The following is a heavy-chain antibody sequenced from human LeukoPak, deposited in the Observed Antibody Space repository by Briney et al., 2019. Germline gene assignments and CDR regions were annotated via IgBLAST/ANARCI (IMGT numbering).Heavy chain of an antibody. V-gene: IGHV3-53*01. CDR2: ISDGGST. CDR1: GFTVSSNY. CDR3: ARGSYNWNFPGDY. D-gene: IGHD1-7*01. J-gene: IGHJ4*02. Sequence: GGSLRLSCAASGFTVSSNYMSWVRQAPGKGLEWVSVISDGGSTSYADSVKGRFTNSRDTSKNTLYLQMNSLRAEDTAVYYCARGSYNWNFPGDYWGQGTLVTVSS.